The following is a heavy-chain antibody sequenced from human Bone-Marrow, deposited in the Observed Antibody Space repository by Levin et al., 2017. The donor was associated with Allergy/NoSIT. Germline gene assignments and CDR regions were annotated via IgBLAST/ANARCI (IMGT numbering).Heavy chain of an antibody. J-gene: IGHJ3*01. Sequence: PVASVKVSCEASGFTFRSFAMSWVRQAPGKGLEWVSAISGGGDGTYYADSVKGRFSISRDNPKNTLYLQMNSLRAEDTAVYYCASTMLRGVFYDAYDFWGQGTMVTVSS. CDR2: ISGGGDGT. V-gene: IGHV3-23*01. CDR3: ASTMLRGVFYDAYDF. CDR1: GFTFRSFA. D-gene: IGHD3-10*01.